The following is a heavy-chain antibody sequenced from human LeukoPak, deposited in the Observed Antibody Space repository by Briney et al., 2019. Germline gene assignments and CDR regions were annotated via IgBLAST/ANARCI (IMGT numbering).Heavy chain of an antibody. CDR1: GGSFSGHY. V-gene: IGHV4-34*01. CDR2: INHRGST. Sequence: PSETLSLTCAVYGGSFSGHYWSWIRQPPGKGLEWIGEINHRGSTNYNPSLKSRVTTSVDTSKNQFSLKLSSVTAADTAVYYCARGGVLWFGELSYYFDYWGQGTLVTVSS. J-gene: IGHJ4*02. CDR3: ARGGVLWFGELSYYFDY. D-gene: IGHD3-10*01.